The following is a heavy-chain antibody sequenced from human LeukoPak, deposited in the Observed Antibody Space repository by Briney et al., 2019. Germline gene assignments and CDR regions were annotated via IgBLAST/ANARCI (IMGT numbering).Heavy chain of an antibody. V-gene: IGHV1-69*13. Sequence: SVKVSCKASGGTFSGYAISWVRQAPGQGLEWMGGIIPIFGTANYAQKFQGRVTITADESTSTAYMELSSLRSEDTAVYYCARGVTMVRGHSDYWGQGTLVTVSS. D-gene: IGHD3-10*01. J-gene: IGHJ4*02. CDR2: IIPIFGTA. CDR3: ARGVTMVRGHSDY. CDR1: GGTFSGYA.